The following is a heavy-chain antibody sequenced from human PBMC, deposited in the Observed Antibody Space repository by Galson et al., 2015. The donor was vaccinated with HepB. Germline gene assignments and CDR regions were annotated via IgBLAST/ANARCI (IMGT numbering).Heavy chain of an antibody. D-gene: IGHD3-16*01. V-gene: IGHV3-23*01. CDR3: ARDLFAGLVGDTFDV. J-gene: IGHJ3*01. CDR1: GFTFRSYA. CDR2: ISGGGDFT. Sequence: SLRLSCAASGFTFRSYAMSWVRQAPGKGLEWVSVISGGGDFTVYADAVKGRFTISRDNSRDALFLQMSSLRVDDTAVYYCARDLFAGLVGDTFDVWGHGTTVAVSS.